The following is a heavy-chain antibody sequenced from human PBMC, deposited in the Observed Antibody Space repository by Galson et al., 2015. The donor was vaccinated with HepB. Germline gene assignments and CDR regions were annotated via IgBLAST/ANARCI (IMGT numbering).Heavy chain of an antibody. CDR1: GFTFNSYA. CDR3: AKVGSGYRRKYYFDY. Sequence: SLRLSCAASGFTFNSYAMSWVRQAPGKGLEWVSAISGSGGSIYYADSVKGRFTISRDNSKNTLYLQMNSLRAEDTAVYYCAKVGSGYRRKYYFDYWGQGTLVTVSS. V-gene: IGHV3-23*01. J-gene: IGHJ4*02. CDR2: ISGSGGSI. D-gene: IGHD3-3*01.